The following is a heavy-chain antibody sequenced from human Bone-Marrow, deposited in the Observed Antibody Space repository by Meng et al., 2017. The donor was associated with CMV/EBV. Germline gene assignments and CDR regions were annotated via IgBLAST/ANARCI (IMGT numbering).Heavy chain of an antibody. CDR3: ARAGYYYGSGIDY. CDR1: GFTVSSNY. V-gene: IGHV3-53*01. CDR2: IYSGGST. J-gene: IGHJ4*02. Sequence: EVQLVEPGGGLIQPGGSLRLSCAASGFTVSSNYMSWVRQAPGKGLEWVSVIYSGGSTYYADSVKGRFTISRDNSKNTLYLQMNSLRAEDTAVYYCARAGYYYGSGIDYWGQGTLVTVSS. D-gene: IGHD3-10*01.